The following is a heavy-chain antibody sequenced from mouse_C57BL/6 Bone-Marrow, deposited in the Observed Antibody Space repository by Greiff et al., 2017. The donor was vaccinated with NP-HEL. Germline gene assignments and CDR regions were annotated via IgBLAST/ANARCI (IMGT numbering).Heavy chain of an antibody. Sequence: EVQLQESGGGLVQPGGSMKLSCVASGFTFSNYWMNWVRQSPEKGLEWVAQIRLKSDNYATHYAVSVKGRFTVSRDDSTSSVYLHMNIVRTEETGIYYCTGYYSKYDAMDYWGQGTSVTVSA. CDR1: GFTFSNYW. CDR3: TGYYSKYDAMDY. V-gene: IGHV6-3*01. J-gene: IGHJ4*01. CDR2: IRLKSDNYAT. D-gene: IGHD2-5*01.